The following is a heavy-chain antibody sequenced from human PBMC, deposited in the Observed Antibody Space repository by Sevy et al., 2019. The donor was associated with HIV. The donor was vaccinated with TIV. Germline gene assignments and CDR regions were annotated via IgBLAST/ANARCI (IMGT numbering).Heavy chain of an antibody. D-gene: IGHD6-19*01. CDR1: GFTVNDKY. J-gene: IGHJ4*02. CDR3: VSLFLSYRSGWSYFDY. V-gene: IGHV3-66*02. CDR2: IFSSGST. Sequence: GGSLRLSCAISGFTVNDKYIIWVRQAPGKGLEWVSVIFSSGSTYYADSAKCRFTISRDNSKNTVYLQMNSVRAEDTAVYYCVSLFLSYRSGWSYFDYWGQGTLVTVSS.